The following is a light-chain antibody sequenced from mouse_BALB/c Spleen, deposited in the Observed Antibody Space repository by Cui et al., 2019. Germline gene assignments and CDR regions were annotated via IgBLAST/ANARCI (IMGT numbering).Light chain of an antibody. CDR1: ASVSY. CDR3: HQWSSYPWT. J-gene: IGKJ1*01. Sequence: QLVLTQSPAIMSASLGEEITLTCRASASVSYMHWYQQKSGTSPKLLIYSTSNLASGVPSRFSGSGSGTFYSLTISSVEAEDAADYYCHQWSSYPWTFGGGTKLEIK. V-gene: IGKV4-80*01. CDR2: STS.